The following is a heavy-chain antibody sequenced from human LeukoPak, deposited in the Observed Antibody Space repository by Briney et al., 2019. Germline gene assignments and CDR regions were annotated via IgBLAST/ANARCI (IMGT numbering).Heavy chain of an antibody. CDR3: ARDLHRGYSYGFDY. Sequence: GGSLGLSCAASGFTFSSYAMHWVRQAPGKGLEWVAVISYDGSNKYYADSVKGRFTISRDNSKNTLYLQMNSLRAEDTAVYYCARDLHRGYSYGFDYWGQGTLVTVSS. D-gene: IGHD5-18*01. CDR2: ISYDGSNK. CDR1: GFTFSSYA. V-gene: IGHV3-30*04. J-gene: IGHJ4*02.